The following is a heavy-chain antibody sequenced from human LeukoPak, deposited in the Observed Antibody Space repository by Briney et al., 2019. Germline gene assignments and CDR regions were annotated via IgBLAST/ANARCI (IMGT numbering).Heavy chain of an antibody. Sequence: GGSLRLSCAASGFTFSSYRMNWVRQAPGKGLEWVSSISSSSSYIYYADSVKGRFTISRDNAKNSLYLQMNSLRAEDTAVYYCARCKVLWFGGLPYFDYWGQGTLVTVSS. J-gene: IGHJ4*02. CDR3: ARCKVLWFGGLPYFDY. CDR1: GFTFSSYR. D-gene: IGHD3-10*01. CDR2: ISSSSSYI. V-gene: IGHV3-21*01.